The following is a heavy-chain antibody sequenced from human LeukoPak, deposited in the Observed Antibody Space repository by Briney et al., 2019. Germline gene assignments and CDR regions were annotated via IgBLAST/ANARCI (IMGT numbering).Heavy chain of an antibody. CDR3: ARSQGFGERYMDV. CDR2: IIPIFGTA. CDR1: GCTFNSYT. Sequence: ASVKVSCEASGCTFNSYTITWVRQAPGKGLEWMGGIIPIFGTANYAQKFQGRVTITTDESMSTAYMELSSLRSEDTAVYYCARSQGFGERYMDVWGKGTTVTVSS. D-gene: IGHD3-10*01. V-gene: IGHV1-69*05. J-gene: IGHJ6*03.